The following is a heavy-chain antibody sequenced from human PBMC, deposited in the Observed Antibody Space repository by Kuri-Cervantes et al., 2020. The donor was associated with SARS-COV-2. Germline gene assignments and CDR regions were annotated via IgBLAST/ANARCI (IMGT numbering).Heavy chain of an antibody. CDR3: ATAAETYCSGGSCYSGGGGWFDP. Sequence: SVKVSCKGSGYSFTSYWISWVRQAPGQGLEWMGGIIPIFGTANYAQKFQGRVTITADESTSTAYMELRSLRSDDTAVYYCATAAETYCSGGSCYSGGGGWFDPWGQGTLVTVSS. CDR1: GYSFTSYW. D-gene: IGHD2-15*01. J-gene: IGHJ5*02. V-gene: IGHV1-69*13. CDR2: IIPIFGTA.